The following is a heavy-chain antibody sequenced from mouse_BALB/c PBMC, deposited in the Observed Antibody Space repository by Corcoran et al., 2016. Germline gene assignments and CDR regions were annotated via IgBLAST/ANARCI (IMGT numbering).Heavy chain of an antibody. CDR2: INTYTGEP. J-gene: IGHJ4*01. V-gene: IGHV9-3-1*01. Sequence: QIQLVQSGPELKKPGETVKISCKASGYTFTNYGMNWLKQAPGKDLKWMGWINTYTGEPTYADDFKGRFAFSLETSASTAYLQINNLKNEDTATYFCTREPYAMDYWGQGTSVTVSS. CDR1: GYTFTNYG. CDR3: TREPYAMDY.